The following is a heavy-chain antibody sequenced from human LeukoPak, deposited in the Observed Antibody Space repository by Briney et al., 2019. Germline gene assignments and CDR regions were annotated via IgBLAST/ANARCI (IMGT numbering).Heavy chain of an antibody. D-gene: IGHD3-10*01. V-gene: IGHV4-34*01. CDR1: DGSFSGYY. CDR3: ARVRGY. Sequence: SETLSLTCANYDGSFSGYYWSWIRQPPGKGLEWIGEINHSGSTNYNPSLKSRVTISVDTSKNQFSLKLSSVTAADTAVYYCARVRGYWGQGTLVTVSS. J-gene: IGHJ4*02. CDR2: INHSGST.